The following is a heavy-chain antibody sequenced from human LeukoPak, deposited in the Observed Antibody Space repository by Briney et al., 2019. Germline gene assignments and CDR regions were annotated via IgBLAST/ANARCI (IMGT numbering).Heavy chain of an antibody. Sequence: ASVKVSCKASGYTFTSYDINWVRQATGQGLEWMGWMNPNSGNTGYAQKFQGRVTMTRNTSISTACMELSSLRSEDTAVYYCARGIRMVRGVPPVYYFDYWGQGTLVTVSS. CDR2: MNPNSGNT. V-gene: IGHV1-8*01. CDR3: ARGIRMVRGVPPVYYFDY. J-gene: IGHJ4*02. D-gene: IGHD3-10*01. CDR1: GYTFTSYD.